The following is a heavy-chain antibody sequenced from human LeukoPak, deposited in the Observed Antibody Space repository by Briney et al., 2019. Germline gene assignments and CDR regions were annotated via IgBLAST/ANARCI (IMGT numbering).Heavy chain of an antibody. V-gene: IGHV1-69*06. CDR2: IIPIFGTA. CDR1: GGTFSSYA. Sequence: ASVKVSCKASGGTFSSYAISWVRQAPGQGLEWMGGIIPIFGTANYAQKFQGRVTITADKSTSTAYMELSSLRSEDTAVYYCARGLREDIAAAGTLVFDPWGQGTLVTVSS. CDR3: ARGLREDIAAAGTLVFDP. J-gene: IGHJ5*02. D-gene: IGHD6-13*01.